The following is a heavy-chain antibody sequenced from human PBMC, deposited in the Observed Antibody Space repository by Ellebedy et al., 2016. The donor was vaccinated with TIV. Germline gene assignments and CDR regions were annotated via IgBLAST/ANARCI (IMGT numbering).Heavy chain of an antibody. V-gene: IGHV3-23*01. CDR3: AKGRYWLPLIDY. J-gene: IGHJ4*02. Sequence: GESLKISXAASGFTFSSYAMSWVRQAPGKGLEWVSAISGSGGSTYYADSVKGRFTISRDNSKNTLYLQMNSLRAEDTAVYYCAKGRYWLPLIDYWGQGTLVTVSS. CDR2: ISGSGGST. D-gene: IGHD3-9*01. CDR1: GFTFSSYA.